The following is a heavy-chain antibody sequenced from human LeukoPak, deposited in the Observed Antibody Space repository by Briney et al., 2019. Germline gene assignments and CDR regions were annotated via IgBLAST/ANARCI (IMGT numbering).Heavy chain of an antibody. CDR3: ARGQRWLQLAYYYYYMDV. J-gene: IGHJ6*03. D-gene: IGHD5-24*01. CDR2: IYYSGST. CDR1: GGSISSHY. Sequence: SETLSLTCTVSGGSISSHYWSWIRQPPGKGLEWIGYIYYSGSTNYNPSLKSRVTISVDTSKNQFSLKLSSVTAADTAVYYCARGQRWLQLAYYYYYMDVWGKGTTVTISS. V-gene: IGHV4-59*11.